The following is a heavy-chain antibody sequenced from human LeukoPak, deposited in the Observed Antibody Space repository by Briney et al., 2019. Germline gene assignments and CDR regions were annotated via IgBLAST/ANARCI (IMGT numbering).Heavy chain of an antibody. D-gene: IGHD2-2*01. CDR2: ISFDGTIK. V-gene: IGHV3-30*03. Sequence: GRSLRLSCAASGFTFSSYGIHWVRQAPGKGLEWVAVISFDGTIKYYADSVKGRFTSSRDNSKNTLYLQMNSLRAEDTAVYYCARGLHSIVVVPAAMRGEEWDVWGKGTTVTVSS. J-gene: IGHJ6*04. CDR3: ARGLHSIVVVPAAMRGEEWDV. CDR1: GFTFSSYG.